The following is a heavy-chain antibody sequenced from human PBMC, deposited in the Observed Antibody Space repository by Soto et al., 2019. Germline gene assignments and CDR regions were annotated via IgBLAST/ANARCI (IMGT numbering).Heavy chain of an antibody. D-gene: IGHD1-26*01. V-gene: IGHV3-7*01. Sequence: GGSLRLSCAASGFTFSNYGMHWVRQAPGKGLEWVANIKQDGSEKYYVDSVKGRFTISRDNAKNSLYLQMNSLRAEDTAVYYCARDIVGATTWYYYYYGMDVWGQGTTVTVSS. CDR1: GFTFSNYG. CDR3: ARDIVGATTWYYYYYGMDV. J-gene: IGHJ6*02. CDR2: IKQDGSEK.